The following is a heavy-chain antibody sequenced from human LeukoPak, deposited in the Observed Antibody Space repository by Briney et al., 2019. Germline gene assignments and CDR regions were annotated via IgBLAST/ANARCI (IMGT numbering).Heavy chain of an antibody. CDR2: ISSSSSYI. J-gene: IGHJ4*02. Sequence: GGSLRLSCAASGFTFSSYSMNWVRQAPGKGLGWVSSISSSSSYIYYADSVKGRFTISRDNAKNSLYLQMNSLRAEDTAVYYCSRVGAPVVPAAMDYDYWGQGNLVTVSS. V-gene: IGHV3-21*01. CDR1: GFTFSSYS. CDR3: SRVGAPVVPAAMDYDY. D-gene: IGHD2-2*01.